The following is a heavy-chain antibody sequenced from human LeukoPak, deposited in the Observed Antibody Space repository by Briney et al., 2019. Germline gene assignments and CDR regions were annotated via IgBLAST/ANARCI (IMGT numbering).Heavy chain of an antibody. CDR3: ASLSSGYYDSSGYRFQH. J-gene: IGHJ1*01. CDR2: IIPILGIA. Sequence: SVKVSCKASGYTFTSYGISWVRQAPGQGLEWMGRIIPILGIANYAQKFQGRVTITADKSTSTAYMELSSLRSEDTAVYYCASLSSGYYDSSGYRFQHWGQGTLVTVSS. V-gene: IGHV1-69*04. D-gene: IGHD3-22*01. CDR1: GYTFTSYG.